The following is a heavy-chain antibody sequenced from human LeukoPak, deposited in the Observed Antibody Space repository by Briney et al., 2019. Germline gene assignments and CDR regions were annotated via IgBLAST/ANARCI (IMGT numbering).Heavy chain of an antibody. CDR2: IRSKTYNYAT. D-gene: IGHD2-21*02. CDR3: AVQWGLEYYFAS. J-gene: IGHJ4*02. Sequence: GGSLRLSCAASGFTFSASDMHWVRQASGKGLEWVGRIRSKTYNYATSYGASLKGRFIVSRDDSGNTAFLHLSGLQPEDTGVYYCAVQWGLEYYFASWGQGTLVTVSS. V-gene: IGHV3-73*01. CDR1: GFTFSASD.